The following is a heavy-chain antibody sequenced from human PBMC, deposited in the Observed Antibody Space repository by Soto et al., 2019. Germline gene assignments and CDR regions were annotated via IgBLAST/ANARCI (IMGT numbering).Heavy chain of an antibody. J-gene: IGHJ4*02. V-gene: IGHV4-30-2*01. Sequence: QLQLQESGSGLVKPSQTLSLTCAVSGGSISSGGYSWSWIRQPPGKGLEWIGYIYHSGSTYYNPSLKSRVTISVDRSKNQFSLKLSSVTAVDTAVYYCARAITMVRGVIMHFDYWGQGTLVTVSS. CDR2: IYHSGST. D-gene: IGHD3-10*01. CDR3: ARAITMVRGVIMHFDY. CDR1: GGSISSGGYS.